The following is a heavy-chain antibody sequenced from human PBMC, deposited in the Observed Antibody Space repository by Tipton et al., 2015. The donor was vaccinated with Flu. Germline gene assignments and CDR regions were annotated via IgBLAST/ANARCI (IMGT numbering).Heavy chain of an antibody. Sequence: LRLSCTVSGASISSGSFYWTWLRQPAGKGLEWIGRLYTAGGTTYNSSLKSRVTISLDTPKNQFSLSLNSVTAADTAVYFCARQRSYYDTSGSRGGGCYLDYWGQGALVTVSS. CDR1: GASISSGSFY. D-gene: IGHD3-16*01. CDR3: ARQRSYYDTSGSRGGGCYLDY. CDR2: LYTAGGT. V-gene: IGHV4-61*02. J-gene: IGHJ4*02.